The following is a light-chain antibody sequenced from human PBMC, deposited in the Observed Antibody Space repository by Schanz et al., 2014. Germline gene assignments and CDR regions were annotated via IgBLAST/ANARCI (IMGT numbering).Light chain of an antibody. CDR1: ISDIGTYNL. CDR3: CSYAGSSTVYV. J-gene: IGLJ1*01. CDR2: EGS. Sequence: QSALTQPASVSGSPGQSITISCTGTISDIGTYNLVSWYQQHPGKAPKLMIYEGSKRPSGVSYRFFGSKSGNTASLTISGLQAEDEADYYCCSYAGSSTVYVFGTGTKLTVL. V-gene: IGLV2-23*01.